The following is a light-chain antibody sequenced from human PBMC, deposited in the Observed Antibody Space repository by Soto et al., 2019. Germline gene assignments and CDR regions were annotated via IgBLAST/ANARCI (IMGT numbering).Light chain of an antibody. CDR1: QGLXSSY. CDR2: GPS. CDR3: QQRSNGPIT. J-gene: IGKJ5*01. V-gene: IGKV3D-20*02. Sequence: IGLTQSPCTLSLSPGESPKLYLRASQGLXSSYIAWYVQKPGQAPRLLXDGPSSRATGSPDRCSGSGSATDFTLTISSLEPDDCSAYYWQQRSNGPITFGQGTRLEIK.